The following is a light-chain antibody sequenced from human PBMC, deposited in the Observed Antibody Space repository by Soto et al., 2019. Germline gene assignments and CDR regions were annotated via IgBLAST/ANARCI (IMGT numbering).Light chain of an antibody. J-gene: IGLJ1*01. CDR2: TTN. CDR3: AAWDGSRNGDV. CDR1: NSNVGSQT. V-gene: IGLV1-44*01. Sequence: QSVLTQPPSASETAGQRVTISCSGSNSNVGSQTVNWYQQFPGKAPKLLIHTTNQRPSGVPDRFSGSKSGTSASLAISGLQSEDEAEYFCAAWDGSRNGDVFGTGTKLTVL.